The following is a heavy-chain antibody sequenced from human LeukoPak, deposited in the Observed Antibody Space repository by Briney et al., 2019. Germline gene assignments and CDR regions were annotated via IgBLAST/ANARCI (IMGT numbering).Heavy chain of an antibody. CDR2: IYYSGST. J-gene: IGHJ4*02. Sequence: SETLSLTCTVSGGSISSYYWSWIRQPPGKGVEWIGYIYYSGSTNYNPSLKSRVTISVDTSKNQFSLKLSSVTAADTAVYYCARAKLLTGYYTDWGQGTLVTVSS. D-gene: IGHD3-9*01. CDR1: GGSISSYY. V-gene: IGHV4-59*01. CDR3: ARAKLLTGYYTD.